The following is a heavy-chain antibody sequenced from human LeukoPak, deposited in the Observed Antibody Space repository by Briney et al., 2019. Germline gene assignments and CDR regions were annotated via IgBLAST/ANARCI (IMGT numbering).Heavy chain of an antibody. V-gene: IGHV3-23*01. D-gene: IGHD1-26*01. J-gene: IGHJ6*03. CDR3: ARVVGATQFGYYYYYMDV. CDR2: ISGSGGST. CDR1: GFTFSSYA. Sequence: GGSLRLSCAASGFTFSSYAMSWVRQAPGKGLEWVSAISGSGGSTYYADSVKGRFTISRDNAKNSLFLQLNSLRAEDTAVYYCARVVGATQFGYYYYYMDVWGKGTTVTVSS.